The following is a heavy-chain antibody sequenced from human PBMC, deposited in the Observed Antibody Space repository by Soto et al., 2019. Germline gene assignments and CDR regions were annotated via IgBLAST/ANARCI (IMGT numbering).Heavy chain of an antibody. D-gene: IGHD3-3*01. CDR2: ISRSGTI. CDR1: GFTFTNHE. Sequence: PGGSLRLSCEASGFTFTNHEMNWVRQAPGKGLEWVAYISRSGTINYADSVKGRFTISRDNAKNSLYLQMNSLRAEDAAVYYCARDRITIIGGAANYYYGMDVWGEVTTVPVPS. CDR3: ARDRITIIGGAANYYYGMDV. J-gene: IGHJ6*02. V-gene: IGHV3-48*03.